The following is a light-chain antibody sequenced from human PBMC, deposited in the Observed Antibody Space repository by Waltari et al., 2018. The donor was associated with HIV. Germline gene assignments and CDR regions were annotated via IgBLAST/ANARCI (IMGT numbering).Light chain of an antibody. CDR1: QTISSY. J-gene: IGKJ2*01. Sequence: DIQMTQSPSSLSASVGDRVTITCRASQTISSYLNWYQQKPGKAPNRLIYAASSLQSGVPSTFSGSGSGTDFTLTNSSLQPEDFATYFCQQSYSTPRTFGQGTKLEIK. V-gene: IGKV1-39*01. CDR2: AAS. CDR3: QQSYSTPRT.